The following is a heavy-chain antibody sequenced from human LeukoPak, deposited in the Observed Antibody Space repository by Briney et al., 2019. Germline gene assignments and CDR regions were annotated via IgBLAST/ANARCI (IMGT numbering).Heavy chain of an antibody. D-gene: IGHD4-17*01. J-gene: IGHJ3*02. CDR1: GFTFDHYA. Sequence: PGGSLRLSCAASGFTFDHYAMRWVRQPPGKGLEWVSGITWDSDTKGYADSVKGRFTISRDNAKNSLYLQMNYLRTEDMAVYYCARTYGDYDDAFDIWGQGTVVIVSS. V-gene: IGHV3-9*03. CDR2: ITWDSDTK. CDR3: ARTYGDYDDAFDI.